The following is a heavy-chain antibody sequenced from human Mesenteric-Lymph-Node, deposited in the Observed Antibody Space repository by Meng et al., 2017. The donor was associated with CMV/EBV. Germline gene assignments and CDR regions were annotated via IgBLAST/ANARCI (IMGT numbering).Heavy chain of an antibody. J-gene: IGHJ6*02. CDR3: AREYCSSTSCYGLQYYYYYYGMDV. Sequence: ASVKVSCKASGYTFTSYGFSWVRQAPGQGLEWMAWISAYNGNPNYAQKFQGRVTMTTDTSTSTAYMELRSLRSDDTAVYYCAREYCSSTSCYGLQYYYYYYGMDVWGQGTTVTVSS. CDR1: GYTFTSYG. CDR2: ISAYNGNP. V-gene: IGHV1-18*04. D-gene: IGHD2-2*01.